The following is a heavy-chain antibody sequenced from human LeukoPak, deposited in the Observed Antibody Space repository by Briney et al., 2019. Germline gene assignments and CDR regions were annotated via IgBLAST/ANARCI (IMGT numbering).Heavy chain of an antibody. CDR1: GYTFTSYD. CDR2: MNPNSGNT. CDR3: ARGGEYPGRRYYFDY. D-gene: IGHD2/OR15-2a*01. Sequence: SVKVSCKASGYTFTSYDINWVRQATGQGLEWMGWMNPNSGNTGYAQKFQGRVTMTRNTSISTAYMEPSSLRSEDTAVYYCARGGEYPGRRYYFDYWGQGTLVTVSS. V-gene: IGHV1-8*01. J-gene: IGHJ4*02.